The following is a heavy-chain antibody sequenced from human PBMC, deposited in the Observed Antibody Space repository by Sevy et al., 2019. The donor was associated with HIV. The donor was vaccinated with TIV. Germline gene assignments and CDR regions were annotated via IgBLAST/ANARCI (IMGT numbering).Heavy chain of an antibody. V-gene: IGHV4-39*01. D-gene: IGHD6-19*01. CDR3: ATPLPSGWYEGTGGYFDL. Sequence: SETLSLTCTISGGSISSSSYYWGWIRQPRGKGLEWMGSLYSTGATSYNPSLESRVTVSADTSRNRFYLKLDSVSAADTAVYYCATPLPSGWYEGTGGYFDLWGRCTLVTVSS. J-gene: IGHJ2*01. CDR1: GGSISSSSYY. CDR2: LYSTGAT.